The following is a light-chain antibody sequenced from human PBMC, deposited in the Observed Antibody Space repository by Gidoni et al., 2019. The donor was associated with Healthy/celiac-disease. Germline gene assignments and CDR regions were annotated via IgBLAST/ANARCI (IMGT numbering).Light chain of an antibody. Sequence: SMMPTPPLSLPVTPGEPASISCRSSQCLLHSNGYNYLDWYLQKPGQSPQLLIYVASSRASGVPDRFSGSGSGTDFTLKISRVEAEDVGVYYCMQARQTPLTFGQGTKVEIK. CDR2: VAS. J-gene: IGKJ1*01. CDR3: MQARQTPLT. V-gene: IGKV2-28*01. CDR1: QCLLHSNGYNY.